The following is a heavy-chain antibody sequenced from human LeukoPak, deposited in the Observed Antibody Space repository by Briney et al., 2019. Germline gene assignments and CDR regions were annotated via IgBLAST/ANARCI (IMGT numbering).Heavy chain of an antibody. J-gene: IGHJ4*02. CDR1: GGAFSGYY. CDR3: ARGRGY. Sequence: SETLSLTCAVYGGAFSGYYWSWIRQPPGKGLEWIGEINHSGSTNYNPSLKSRVTISVDTSKNQFSLKLSSVTAADTAVYYCARGRGYWGQGTLVTVSS. CDR2: INHSGST. V-gene: IGHV4-34*01. D-gene: IGHD3-10*01.